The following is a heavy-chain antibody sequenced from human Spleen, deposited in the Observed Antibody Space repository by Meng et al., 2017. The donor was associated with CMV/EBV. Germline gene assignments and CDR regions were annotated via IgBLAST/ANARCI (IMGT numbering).Heavy chain of an antibody. CDR1: GYTFSNYG. Sequence: ASVKVSCKASGYTFSNYGFSWVRQAPGQGLEWMGWISVYNDNTKYVEKVQDRITMTTDTSTSTAYMELRSLRSDDTAVYYCARDHPYIEGATPLYFYGMDVWGQGTTVTVSS. D-gene: IGHD1-26*01. CDR2: ISVYNDNT. V-gene: IGHV1-18*01. CDR3: ARDHPYIEGATPLYFYGMDV. J-gene: IGHJ6*02.